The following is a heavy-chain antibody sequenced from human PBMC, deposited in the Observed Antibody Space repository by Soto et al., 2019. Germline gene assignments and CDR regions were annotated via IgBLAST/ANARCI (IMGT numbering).Heavy chain of an antibody. D-gene: IGHD3-10*01. CDR1: GFTFSNAW. J-gene: IGHJ3*02. V-gene: IGHV3-15*01. CDR2: IKSKTDGGTT. CDR3: TTGTFTMVRGVIPHFALDAFDI. Sequence: GGSLRLSCAASGFTFSNAWMSWVRQAPGKGLEWVGRIKSKTDGGTTDYAAPVKGRFTISRDDSKNTLYLQMNSLKTEDTAVYYCTTGTFTMVRGVIPHFALDAFDIWGQGTMVTVSS.